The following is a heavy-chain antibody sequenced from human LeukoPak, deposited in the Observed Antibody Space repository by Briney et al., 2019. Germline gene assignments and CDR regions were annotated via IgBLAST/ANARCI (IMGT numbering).Heavy chain of an antibody. CDR1: GFTFSSYA. Sequence: PGGSLRLSCAASGFTFSSYAMHWVRQAPGKGLEWVAVISYDGSNKYYADSVKGRFTISRDNSKNTLYLQMNSLRAEDTAVYYCARLGNYYYYMDVWGKGTTVTISS. CDR3: ARLGNYYYYMDV. J-gene: IGHJ6*03. CDR2: ISYDGSNK. V-gene: IGHV3-30*14. D-gene: IGHD3-16*01.